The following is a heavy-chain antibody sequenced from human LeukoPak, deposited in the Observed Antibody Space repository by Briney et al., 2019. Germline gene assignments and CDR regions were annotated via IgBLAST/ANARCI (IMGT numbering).Heavy chain of an antibody. CDR3: ARLSGYYDDHNDY. CDR1: GYTFTGYY. D-gene: IGHD3-22*01. J-gene: IGHJ4*02. CDR2: INPNSGGT. V-gene: IGHV1-2*02. Sequence: GASVKVSCKASGYTFTGYYMHWVRQAPGQGLEWMGWINPNSGGTNYAQKFQGRVTMTRDTSISTAYMELSRLRSDDTAVYYCARLSGYYDDHNDYWGQGTLVTVSS.